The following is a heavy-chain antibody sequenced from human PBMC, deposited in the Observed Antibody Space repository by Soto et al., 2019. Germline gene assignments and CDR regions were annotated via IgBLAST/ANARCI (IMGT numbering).Heavy chain of an antibody. CDR1: GGSISSYY. CDR2: IFYSGST. D-gene: IGHD3-22*01. V-gene: IGHV4-59*01. Sequence: SETLSLTCTVSGGSISSYYWSWMRQPPGKGLEWIGYIFYSGSTNYNPSLKSRVTISVDTSKNQFSLKLSSVTAADTAVYYCARHSSFSYYYFDAWGHGTLVTDSS. J-gene: IGHJ4*01. CDR3: ARHSSFSYYYFDA.